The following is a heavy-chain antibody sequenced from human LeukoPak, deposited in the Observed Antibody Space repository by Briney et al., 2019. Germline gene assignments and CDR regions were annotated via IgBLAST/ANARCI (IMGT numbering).Heavy chain of an antibody. Sequence: GGSLRLSYVVSGLTVSNNYMSWVRQAPGKGLEWVSVIYSDGTTRNADSVKGRFTISRDNSKNTVYLQMDSLRAEDTAVYYCARDKDAWGQGTLVTVSS. CDR3: ARDKDA. CDR1: GLTVSNNY. V-gene: IGHV3-66*01. CDR2: IYSDGTT. J-gene: IGHJ5*02.